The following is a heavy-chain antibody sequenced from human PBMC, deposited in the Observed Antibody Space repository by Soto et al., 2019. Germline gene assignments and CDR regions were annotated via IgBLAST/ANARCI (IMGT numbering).Heavy chain of an antibody. J-gene: IGHJ4*02. Sequence: GGSLRLSCAASGFTFSDYYMSWIRQAPGKGLEWVSYISGIGSSISYADSVTGRFTISRDNAKNSLYLQMSSLSAEDTAVYYCARDRDSLDYWGQGTLVTVSS. V-gene: IGHV3-11*01. CDR3: ARDRDSLDY. D-gene: IGHD3-10*01. CDR1: GFTFSDYY. CDR2: ISGIGSSI.